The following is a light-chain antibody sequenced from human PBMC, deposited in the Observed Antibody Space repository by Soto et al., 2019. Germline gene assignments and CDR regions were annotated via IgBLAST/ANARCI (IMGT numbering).Light chain of an antibody. CDR1: QSVSSY. CDR3: QQRSNWPR. J-gene: IGKJ4*01. Sequence: EIVLTQSPATLSLSPGERATLSCRASQSVSSYLAWYQQKPGQAPRLLIYDASNRATGIPDRVSGSGSGTDFTLTISSLDPEDFAVYYCQQRSNWPRFRRGIKVEIK. CDR2: DAS. V-gene: IGKV3-11*01.